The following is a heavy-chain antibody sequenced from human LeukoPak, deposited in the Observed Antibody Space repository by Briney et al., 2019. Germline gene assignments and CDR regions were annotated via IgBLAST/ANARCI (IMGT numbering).Heavy chain of an antibody. CDR2: IYTSGST. CDR3: ASPPHYGDYVVRDY. D-gene: IGHD4-17*01. Sequence: SETLSLTCTVSGGSISSYYWSWIRQPAGKGLEWIGRIYTSGSTNYNPSLKSRVTMSVDTSKNQFSLKLSSVTAADTAVYYCASPPHYGDYVVRDYWGQGTLVTVSS. V-gene: IGHV4-4*07. J-gene: IGHJ4*02. CDR1: GGSISSYY.